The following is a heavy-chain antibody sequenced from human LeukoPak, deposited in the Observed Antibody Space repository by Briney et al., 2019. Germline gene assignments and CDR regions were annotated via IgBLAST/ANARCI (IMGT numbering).Heavy chain of an antibody. V-gene: IGHV3-74*01. CDR3: ASDPSLENFWTVYPHF. D-gene: IGHD3/OR15-3a*01. CDR2: INSDGTTT. J-gene: IGHJ4*02. CDR1: GFSFSNSW. Sequence: PGGSLRLSCAASGFSFSNSWMHWVRQAPGKGLVWVAHINSDGTTTYYADSVKGRFTISRDNAKNTLYLQMNSLRPEDTALYYCASDPSLENFWTVYPHFGGQGTLVTVST.